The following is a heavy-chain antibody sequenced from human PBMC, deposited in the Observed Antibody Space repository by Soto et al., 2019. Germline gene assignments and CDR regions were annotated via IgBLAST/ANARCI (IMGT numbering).Heavy chain of an antibody. Sequence: EASVKVSCKTSGYTFSGYYLHWVRQAPGQGLEWMGWIQPTSGNTNYAQKFQGRVTLTRDTSITTAYMELSSLRSDDTAVYYCARERITGSFYYGMDVWGQGTTVTVSS. J-gene: IGHJ6*02. CDR3: ARERITGSFYYGMDV. CDR1: GYTFSGYY. V-gene: IGHV1-2*02. D-gene: IGHD1-20*01. CDR2: IQPTSGNT.